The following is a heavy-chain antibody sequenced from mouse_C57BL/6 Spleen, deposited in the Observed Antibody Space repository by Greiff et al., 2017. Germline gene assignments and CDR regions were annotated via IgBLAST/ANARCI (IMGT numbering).Heavy chain of an antibody. CDR1: GYTFTSYW. J-gene: IGHJ1*03. CDR3: ARSIGDGYYWYFDV. CDR2: IDPSDSYT. Sequence: QVQLQQPGAELVMPGASVKLSCKASGYTFTSYWMHWVKQRPGQGLEWIGEIDPSDSYTNYNQKFKGKSTLTVDKSSSTAYMQLSSLTSEDSAVYYCARSIGDGYYWYFDVWGTGTTVTVSS. D-gene: IGHD2-3*01. V-gene: IGHV1-69*01.